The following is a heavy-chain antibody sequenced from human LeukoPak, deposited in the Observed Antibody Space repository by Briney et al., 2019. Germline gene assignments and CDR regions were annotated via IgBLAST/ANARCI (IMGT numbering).Heavy chain of an antibody. CDR2: IYYSGST. Sequence: SETLSLTCTVSGGSISSSSYYSGWIRQPPGKGLEWIGSIYYSGSTYYNPSLKSRVTISVDTSKNQFSLKLSSVTAADTAVYYCARVRYYGMDVWGQGTTVTVSS. CDR3: ARVRYYGMDV. CDR1: GGSISSSSYY. V-gene: IGHV4-39*07. D-gene: IGHD3-10*01. J-gene: IGHJ6*02.